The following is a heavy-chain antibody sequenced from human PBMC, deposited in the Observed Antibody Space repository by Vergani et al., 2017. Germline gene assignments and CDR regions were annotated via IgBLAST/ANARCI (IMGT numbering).Heavy chain of an antibody. Sequence: QVQLVESGGGVVQPGGSLRLSCAVSGFTFSSYGMHWVRQAPGKGLEWVAFIRYDGSNKYYADSVKGRFTISRDNSKNTLYLQMNSLRAEDTAVYYCAKGLPYYDFWSGYYLDYWGQGTLVTVSS. CDR1: GFTFSSYG. J-gene: IGHJ4*02. CDR3: AKGLPYYDFWSGYYLDY. V-gene: IGHV3-30*02. CDR2: IRYDGSNK. D-gene: IGHD3-3*01.